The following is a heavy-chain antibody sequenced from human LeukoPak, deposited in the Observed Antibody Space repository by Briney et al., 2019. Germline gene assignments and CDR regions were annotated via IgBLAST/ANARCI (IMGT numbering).Heavy chain of an antibody. D-gene: IGHD5-24*01. V-gene: IGHV4-61*01. CDR1: GYSVSSGYY. CDR3: ARGAPVEMATTYYFDY. Sequence: SETLSLTCAVSGYSVSSGYYWSWIRQPPGKGLEWIGYIYYSGSTNYNPSLKSRVTISVDTSKNQFSLKLSSVTAADTAVYYCARGAPVEMATTYYFDYWGQGTLVTVSS. J-gene: IGHJ4*02. CDR2: IYYSGST.